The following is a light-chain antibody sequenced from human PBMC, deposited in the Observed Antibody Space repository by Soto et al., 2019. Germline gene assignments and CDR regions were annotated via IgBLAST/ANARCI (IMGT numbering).Light chain of an antibody. CDR3: QSYESSLSGYV. Sequence: QSVLTQPPSVSGAPGQRVTISCTGSSTNMGAGYDVPWYQQLPGTAPKLLIYGNSNRPSGVPDRFSGSKSGTSASLAITGLQAEDEADYYCQSYESSLSGYVFGTGTKLTVL. J-gene: IGLJ1*01. V-gene: IGLV1-40*01. CDR1: STNMGAGYD. CDR2: GNS.